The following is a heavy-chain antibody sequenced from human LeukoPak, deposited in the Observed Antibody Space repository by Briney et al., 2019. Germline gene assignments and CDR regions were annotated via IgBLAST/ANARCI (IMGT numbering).Heavy chain of an antibody. D-gene: IGHD4-23*01. CDR1: GFTFSSYA. CDR2: INASGGST. Sequence: GGSLRLSCAASGFTFSSYAMSWVRQAPGKGLEWVSSINASGGSTFYADSVKGRSTISRDNSKKTLNLQMNSLRDEDTAIYFCAKRQDGGEGYYYYNYGLDVWGQGTTVTVSS. J-gene: IGHJ6*02. V-gene: IGHV3-23*01. CDR3: AKRQDGGEGYYYYNYGLDV.